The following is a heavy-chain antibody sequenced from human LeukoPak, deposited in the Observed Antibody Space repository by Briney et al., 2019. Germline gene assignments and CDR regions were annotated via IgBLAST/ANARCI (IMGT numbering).Heavy chain of an antibody. J-gene: IGHJ4*02. D-gene: IGHD3-10*01. CDR3: ARGASMVRGVIRSFDY. V-gene: IGHV4-4*08. CDR2: IYTSGST. Sequence: SETLSLTCAVYGGSFSGYYWSWIRQPPGKGLEWIGRIYTSGSTNYNPSLKSRVTISVDTSKNQFSLKLSSVTAADTAVYYCARGASMVRGVIRSFDYWGQGTLVTVSS. CDR1: GGSFSGYY.